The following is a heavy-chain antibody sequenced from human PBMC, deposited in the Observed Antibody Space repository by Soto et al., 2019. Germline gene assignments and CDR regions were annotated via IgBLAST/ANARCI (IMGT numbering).Heavy chain of an antibody. V-gene: IGHV4-4*02. CDR3: ARDSRGGWSFGNYYGMDV. Sequence: SETLSLTCAVSGGSISSSNWWSWVRQPPGKGLEWIGEIYHSGSTNYNPSLKSRVTISADKSKNQFSLKLSSVTAADTAVYYCARDSRGGWSFGNYYGMDVWGQGTTVTVTS. J-gene: IGHJ6*02. D-gene: IGHD6-19*01. CDR1: GGSISSSNW. CDR2: IYHSGST.